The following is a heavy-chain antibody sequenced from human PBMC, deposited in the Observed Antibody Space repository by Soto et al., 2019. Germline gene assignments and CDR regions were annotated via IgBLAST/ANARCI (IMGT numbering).Heavy chain of an antibody. V-gene: IGHV4-59*01. CDR2: IYYSGST. CDR1: GGSISSYY. CDR3: AREIGCSGGSCYSGIQYNWFDP. J-gene: IGHJ5*02. Sequence: SETLSLTCTVSGGSISSYYWSWIRQPPGKGLEWIGYIYYSGSTNYNPSLKSRVTMSVDTSKNQFSLKLSSVTAADTAVYYCAREIGCSGGSCYSGIQYNWFDPWGQGTLVTVSS. D-gene: IGHD2-15*01.